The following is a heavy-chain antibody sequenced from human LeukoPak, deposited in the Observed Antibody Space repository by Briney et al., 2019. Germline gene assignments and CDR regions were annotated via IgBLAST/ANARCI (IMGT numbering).Heavy chain of an antibody. V-gene: IGHV3-74*01. CDR2: INSDGSWT. CDR1: GNYW. J-gene: IGHJ4*02. Sequence: GESLRLSCAASGNYWMNWVRQVPGKGLVWVSHINSDGSWTSYADSVKGRFTISKDNAKNTVYLQMNSLRAEDTAVYYCVSFYETYWGRGTLVTVSS. D-gene: IGHD2/OR15-2a*01. CDR3: VSFYETY.